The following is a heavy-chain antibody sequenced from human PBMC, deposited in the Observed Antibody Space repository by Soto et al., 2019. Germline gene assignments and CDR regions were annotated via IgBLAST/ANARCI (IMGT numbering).Heavy chain of an antibody. J-gene: IGHJ6*02. CDR3: ARDRDGSIVGAPYYYYGMDV. V-gene: IGHV3-21*01. D-gene: IGHD1-26*01. Sequence: GGSLRLSCAASGFTFSSYSMNWVRQAPGKGLEWVSSISSSSSYIYYADSVKGRFTISRDNAKNSLYLQMNSLRAEDTAVYYCARDRDGSIVGAPYYYYGMDVWGQGTTVTVSS. CDR2: ISSSSSYI. CDR1: GFTFSSYS.